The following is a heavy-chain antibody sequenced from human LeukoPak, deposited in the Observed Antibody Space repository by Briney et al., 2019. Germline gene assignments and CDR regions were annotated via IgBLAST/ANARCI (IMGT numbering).Heavy chain of an antibody. V-gene: IGHV4-61*02. CDR1: GGSISSGSYY. CDR3: ARDLGGYDKRTNWFDP. CDR2: IYTSGST. D-gene: IGHD5-12*01. J-gene: IGHJ5*02. Sequence: PSQTLSLTCTVSGGSISSGSYYWSWIRQPAGTGLEWIGRIYTSGSTNYNPSLKSRVTISVDTSKNQFSLKLSSVTAADTAVYYCARDLGGYDKRTNWFDPWGQGTLVTVSS.